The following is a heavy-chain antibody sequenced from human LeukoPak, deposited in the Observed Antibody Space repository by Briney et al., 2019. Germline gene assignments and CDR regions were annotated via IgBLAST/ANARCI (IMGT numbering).Heavy chain of an antibody. V-gene: IGHV3-21*01. CDR1: GLTFSSYS. Sequence: GGSLRLSCAASGLTFSSYSMNWVRQAPGKGLEWVSSISSSSSYIYYADSVKGRFTISRDNAKNSLYLQMNSLRAEDTAVYYCASNSIVGATGFDYWGQGTLVTVSS. D-gene: IGHD1-26*01. J-gene: IGHJ4*02. CDR3: ASNSIVGATGFDY. CDR2: ISSSSSYI.